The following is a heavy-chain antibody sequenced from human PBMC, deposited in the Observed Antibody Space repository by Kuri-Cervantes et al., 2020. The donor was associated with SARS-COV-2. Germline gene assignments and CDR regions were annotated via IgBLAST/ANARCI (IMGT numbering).Heavy chain of an antibody. CDR2: IYYSGST. J-gene: IGHJ6*02. D-gene: IGHD3-3*01. CDR3: ARGLRGTIFGVVIDYYYGMDV. Sequence: SETLSLTCTVSGGSVSSGSYYWSWIRQPPGKGLEWIGYIYYSGSTNFNPSLKSRVTISVDTSKNQFSLKLSSVTAADTAVYYCARGLRGTIFGVVIDYYYGMDVWGQGTTGTVSS. V-gene: IGHV4-61*01. CDR1: GGSVSSGSYY.